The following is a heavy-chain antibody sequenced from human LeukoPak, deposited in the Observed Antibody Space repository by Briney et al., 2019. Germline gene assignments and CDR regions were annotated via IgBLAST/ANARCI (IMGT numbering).Heavy chain of an antibody. D-gene: IGHD6-13*01. CDR3: ARDLYAGPLAAAGTGPDFDY. CDR1: GFTFNTYA. Sequence: GGSLRLSCAASGFTFNTYAMHWVRQAPGKGLEWVAVISYDGSNKYYADSVKGRFTISRDNSKNTLYLQMNSLRAEDTAVYYCARDLYAGPLAAAGTGPDFDYWGQGTLVTVSS. V-gene: IGHV3-30*04. J-gene: IGHJ4*02. CDR2: ISYDGSNK.